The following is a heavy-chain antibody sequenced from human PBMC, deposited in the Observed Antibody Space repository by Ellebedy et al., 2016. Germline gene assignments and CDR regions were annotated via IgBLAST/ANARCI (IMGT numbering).Heavy chain of an antibody. CDR2: INPNSGGT. D-gene: IGHD6-13*01. V-gene: IGHV1-2*02. CDR1: GYTLTELS. CDR3: ARVLTKIATLNY. J-gene: IGHJ4*02. Sequence: ASVKVSCXVSGYTLTELSMHWVRQAPGQGLEWMGWINPNSGGTNYAQKFQGRVTMTRDTSISTAYMELSRLRSDDTAVYYCARVLTKIATLNYWGQGTLVTVSS.